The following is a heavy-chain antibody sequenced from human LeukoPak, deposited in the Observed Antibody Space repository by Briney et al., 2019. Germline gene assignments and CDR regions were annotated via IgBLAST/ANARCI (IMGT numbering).Heavy chain of an antibody. J-gene: IGHJ6*03. CDR2: IYYSGST. CDR1: GGSIGSSSYY. Sequence: KPSETLSLTCTVSGGSIGSSSYYWGWIRQPPGQGLEWIGTIYYSGSTYYNPSLKSRVTISVDTSKNQFSLKLSSVTAADTAVYYCARRQGAYYYYYMDVWGKGTTVTISS. V-gene: IGHV4-39*07. CDR3: ARRQGAYYYYYMDV.